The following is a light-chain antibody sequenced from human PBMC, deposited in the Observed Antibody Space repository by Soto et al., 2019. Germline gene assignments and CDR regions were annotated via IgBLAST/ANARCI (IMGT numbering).Light chain of an antibody. J-gene: IGKJ2*01. CDR3: HQYGSKPYT. CDR2: GIS. CDR1: QPITASY. V-gene: IGKV3-20*01. Sequence: VLTQSPGTISVSPGERVTLSCRASQPITASYLAWYHQSPGQAPRLLIYGISIRAPGIPDRFSGSGSGSDFTLTIDSLESEDFGVFFCHQYGSKPYTFGQGTSLQI.